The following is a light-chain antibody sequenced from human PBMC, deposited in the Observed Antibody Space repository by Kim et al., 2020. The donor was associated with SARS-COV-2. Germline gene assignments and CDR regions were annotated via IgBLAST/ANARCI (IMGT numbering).Light chain of an antibody. J-gene: IGKJ4*01. V-gene: IGKV3-20*01. CDR2: ATS. CDR3: QQYGSSPLT. CDR1: HSVASGY. Sequence: EIVLTQSPGTLSLSPGERVILSCRASHSVASGYVAWYQQKGGQAPRLLIFATSSSATGIPDRFSGSGSGTAFTLTINTLEPEDFAVYFCQQYGSSPLTFGGGTKLEI.